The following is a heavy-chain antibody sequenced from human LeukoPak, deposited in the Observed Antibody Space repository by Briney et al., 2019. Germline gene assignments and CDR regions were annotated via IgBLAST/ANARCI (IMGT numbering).Heavy chain of an antibody. V-gene: IGHV3-48*03. J-gene: IGHJ4*02. CDR2: ISSSGTTT. CDR1: GCRFSVPE. Sequence: PGGSLSLSHAPSGCRFSVPEMRAVRQAPGKGLEWISDISSSGTTTYYAESVKGRFAISRDNAKNSLSLQLNSLRAEDTAVYYCATLTYANYIDYWGQGTLVTVSS. D-gene: IGHD2-8*01. CDR3: ATLTYANYIDY.